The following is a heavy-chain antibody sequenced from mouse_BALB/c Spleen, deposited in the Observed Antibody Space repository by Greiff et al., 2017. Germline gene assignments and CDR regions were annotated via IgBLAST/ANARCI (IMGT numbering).Heavy chain of an antibody. Sequence: EVMLVESGGGLVKPGGSLKLSCAASGFTFSDYYMYWVRQTPEKRLEWVATISDGGSYTYYPDSVKGRFTISRDNAKNNLYLQMSSLKSEDTAMYYCARQGYGNYPFAYWGQGTLVTVSA. CDR3: ARQGYGNYPFAY. J-gene: IGHJ3*01. CDR1: GFTFSDYY. V-gene: IGHV5-4*02. CDR2: ISDGGSYT. D-gene: IGHD2-10*02.